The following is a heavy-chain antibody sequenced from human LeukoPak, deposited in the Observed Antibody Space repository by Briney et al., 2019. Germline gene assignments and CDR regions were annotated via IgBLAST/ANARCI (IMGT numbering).Heavy chain of an antibody. CDR2: INPNSGGT. V-gene: IGHV1-2*06. Sequence: ASVKVYCKASGYTFTGYYMHWVRQAPGQGLEWMGRINPNSGGTNYAQKFQGRVTMTRDTSISTAYMELSRLRSDDTAVYYCARVPDPGIVVVPAAIRGFDYWGQGTLVTVSS. CDR1: GYTFTGYY. CDR3: ARVPDPGIVVVPAAIRGFDY. D-gene: IGHD2-2*02. J-gene: IGHJ4*02.